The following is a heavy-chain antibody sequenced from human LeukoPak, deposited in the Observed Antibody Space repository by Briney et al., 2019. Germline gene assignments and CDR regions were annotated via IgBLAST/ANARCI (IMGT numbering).Heavy chain of an antibody. D-gene: IGHD2-15*01. CDR1: GFTFSSYA. Sequence: GGSLRLSCVASGFTFSSYAMSWVRLAPGKGMEWASSISSGGTNTYYADSVKGRFTISRDNSKNTFYLQMNSLRAEDTVVYYCAKRLRDSAVFFHDWGQGTLVTVSS. CDR3: AKRLRDSAVFFHD. V-gene: IGHV3-23*01. CDR2: ISSGGTNT. J-gene: IGHJ4*02.